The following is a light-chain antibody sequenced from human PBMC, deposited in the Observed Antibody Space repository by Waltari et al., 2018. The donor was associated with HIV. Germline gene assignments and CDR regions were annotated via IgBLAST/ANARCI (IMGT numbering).Light chain of an antibody. J-gene: IGLJ2*01. V-gene: IGLV3-1*01. Sequence: SYELTQPPSVSVSPGQTASITCSGDKLGNKYASWYTQKPGQSPVVVIYQDTKRPSGIPERFSGSNSGNTATLTISGTQAMDEADYYCQAWDSSTGHVVFGGGTKLTVL. CDR1: KLGNKY. CDR3: QAWDSSTGHVV. CDR2: QDT.